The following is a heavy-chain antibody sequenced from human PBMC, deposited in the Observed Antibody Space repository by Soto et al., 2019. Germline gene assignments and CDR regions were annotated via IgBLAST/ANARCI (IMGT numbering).Heavy chain of an antibody. CDR2: IYPGESDT. V-gene: IGHV5-51*03. CDR3: VRSECSYGIEV. CDR1: GYTFTSYC. D-gene: IGHD3-3*01. J-gene: IGHJ6*02. Sequence: EVQLVQSGAEVKKPGESLKISCEGSGYTFTSYCIGWVRQMPGEGLEWMGIIYPGESDTRYSPSFQGQVTISADKSISTAYLQWSSLKASDTAMYYCVRSECSYGIEVWGQGTTVIVSS.